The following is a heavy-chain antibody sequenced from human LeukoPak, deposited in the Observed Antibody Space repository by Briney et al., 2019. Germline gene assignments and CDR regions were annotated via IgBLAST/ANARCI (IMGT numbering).Heavy chain of an antibody. CDR1: GFTFSDYN. CDR3: ARDQSGYYYDSSGYSGTFYYYYYMDV. V-gene: IGHV3-11*04. CDR2: TSRSGSTK. Sequence: PGGSLRLSCAASGFTFSDYNMRWIRQAPGKGLEWVSSTSRSGSTKYYADSVKGRFTISRDNAKNSLYLQMSSLRAEDTAVYYCARDQSGYYYDSSGYSGTFYYYYYMDVWGKGTTVTISS. D-gene: IGHD3-22*01. J-gene: IGHJ6*03.